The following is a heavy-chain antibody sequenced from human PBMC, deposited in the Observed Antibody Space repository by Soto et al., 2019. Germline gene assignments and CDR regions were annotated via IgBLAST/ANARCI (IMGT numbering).Heavy chain of an antibody. V-gene: IGHV3-30*18. Sequence: PWGSLRLSCGASGFTFSRCGMHWVRQAPGKGLEWVAMISYDESNKYYADSVKGRFTISRDNSKNTLYLQMNSLRAEDTAVYYCAKDRSSSWAIDYWGQGTLVTVSS. CDR1: GFTFSRCG. CDR2: ISYDESNK. D-gene: IGHD6-13*01. J-gene: IGHJ4*02. CDR3: AKDRSSSWAIDY.